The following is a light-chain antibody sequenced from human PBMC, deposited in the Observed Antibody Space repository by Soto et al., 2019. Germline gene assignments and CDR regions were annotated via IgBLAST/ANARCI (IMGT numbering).Light chain of an antibody. Sequence: DIQLTQSPSFLSASVGDRVTITCRASQGISSYLAWYQQKPGQAPKLLIYAASTLQSGVPSRFSGSGSGTAFTLTISSRQPEDFATYYCQQFNSLPHTFGQGTKLEI. CDR2: AAS. CDR3: QQFNSLPHT. J-gene: IGKJ2*01. CDR1: QGISSY. V-gene: IGKV1-9*01.